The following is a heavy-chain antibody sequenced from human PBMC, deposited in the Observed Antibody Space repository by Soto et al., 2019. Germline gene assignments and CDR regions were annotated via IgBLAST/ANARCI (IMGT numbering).Heavy chain of an antibody. CDR1: GFTFSSYA. CDR3: AKDAYDFWSGYYTPGQYYGMDV. D-gene: IGHD3-3*01. V-gene: IGHV3-23*01. J-gene: IGHJ6*04. Sequence: PGGSLRLSCAASGFTFSSYAMSWVRQAPGKGLEWVSAISGSGGSTYYADSVKGRFTISRDNSKNTLYLQMNSLRAEDTAVYYCAKDAYDFWSGYYTPGQYYGMDVWGEGTKVTVSS. CDR2: ISGSGGST.